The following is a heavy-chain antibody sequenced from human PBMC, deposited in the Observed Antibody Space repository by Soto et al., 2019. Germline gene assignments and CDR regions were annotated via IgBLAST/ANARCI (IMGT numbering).Heavy chain of an antibody. D-gene: IGHD2-8*01. CDR2: IDTNGDT. CDR1: GDSVRRGFHH. CDR3: ARGTVYYCTNDKCGFFFDH. Sequence: QVQLQESGSGLLKPSQTLSLDSSVSGDSVRRGFHHWSWIRQTPGKGLELIGYIDTNGDTHYDRCLRNRMNMSIGTTASRCSMEVTSVTDADTAVCYGARGTVYYCTNDKCGFFFDHWGQGALVTVTS. J-gene: IGHJ4*02. V-gene: IGHV4-31*03.